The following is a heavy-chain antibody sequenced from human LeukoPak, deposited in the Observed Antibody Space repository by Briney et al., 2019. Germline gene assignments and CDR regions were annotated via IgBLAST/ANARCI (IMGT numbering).Heavy chain of an antibody. CDR3: AKSGYSSGWYEFNWFDP. V-gene: IGHV1-46*01. CDR1: GYTFIRYF. D-gene: IGHD6-19*01. Sequence: GASVKVSCKASGYTFIRYFMHWVRQAPGQGLEWMGIINPSGGSTSYAQKFQGRVTITADESTSTAYMELSSLRSEDTAVYYCAKSGYSSGWYEFNWFDPWGQGTLVTVSS. CDR2: INPSGGST. J-gene: IGHJ5*02.